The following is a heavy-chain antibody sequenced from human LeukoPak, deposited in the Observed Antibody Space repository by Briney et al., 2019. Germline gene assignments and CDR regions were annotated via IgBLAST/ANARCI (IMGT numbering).Heavy chain of an antibody. D-gene: IGHD3-3*01. CDR2: IIPIFGKA. CDR1: GGTFSSYA. Sequence: ASVKVSCKASGGTFSSYAISWVRQAPGQGLEWMGRIIPIFGKANYAQKFQGRVTITTDESTSTAYMELSSLRSEDTAVYYCARDRIGHDFWSGSSSSPFDYWGQGTLVTVSS. CDR3: ARDRIGHDFWSGSSSSPFDY. V-gene: IGHV1-69*05. J-gene: IGHJ4*02.